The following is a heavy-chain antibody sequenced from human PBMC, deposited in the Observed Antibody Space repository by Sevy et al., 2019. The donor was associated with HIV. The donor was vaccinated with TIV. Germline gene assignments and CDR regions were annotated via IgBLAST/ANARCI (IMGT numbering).Heavy chain of an antibody. V-gene: IGHV3-48*02. CDR1: GFTFSSYS. J-gene: IGHJ5*02. CDR3: ARELPPRKWFGELYGLRPDLWWFDP. CDR2: ISSSSTI. D-gene: IGHD3-10*01. Sequence: GGSLRLSCAASGFTFSSYSMNWVRQAPGKGLEWVSYISSSSTIYYADSVKGRFTISRDNAKNSLYLQMNSLRDEDTAGYYCARELPPRKWFGELYGLRPDLWWFDPWGQGTLVTVSS.